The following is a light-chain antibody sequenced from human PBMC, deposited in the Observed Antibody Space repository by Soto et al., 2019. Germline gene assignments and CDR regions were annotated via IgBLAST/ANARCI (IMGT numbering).Light chain of an antibody. J-gene: IGLJ7*01. CDR2: EVS. CDR3: SSYTTTTRL. CDR1: SSDIGSNNY. Sequence: QSALTQPASVSGSPGQSITISCTGTSSDIGSNNYVSWFQQRPGKAPTLIIYEVSNRPSGVSTHFSGSKSGNTASLTISGLLPEVEAEYYCSSYTTTTRLFGGGTQLTVL. V-gene: IGLV2-14*01.